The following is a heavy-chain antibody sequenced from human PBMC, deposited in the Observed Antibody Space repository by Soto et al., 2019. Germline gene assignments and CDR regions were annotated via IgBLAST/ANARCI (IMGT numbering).Heavy chain of an antibody. D-gene: IGHD6-13*01. Sequence: EVHLLESGGGLVQPGESLRLSCGGSGFTFSSCVMTWVRQAPGKGLEWVSCLSDSGAGTHYADSVKGRFTISRDNSKNTMYLQMNNLRAEDTGVYYCAKGLSNGRWYAADWGQVNMVTVSA. J-gene: IGHJ4*02. V-gene: IGHV3-23*01. CDR2: LSDSGAGT. CDR1: GFTFSSCV. CDR3: AKGLSNGRWYAAD.